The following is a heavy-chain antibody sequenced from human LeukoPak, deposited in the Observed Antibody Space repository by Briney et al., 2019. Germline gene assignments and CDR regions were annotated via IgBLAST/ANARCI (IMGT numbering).Heavy chain of an antibody. V-gene: IGHV4-34*01. CDR1: GGSFSGYY. CDR2: INHSGST. CDR3: AREGLATMIRGVIPY. D-gene: IGHD3-10*01. Sequence: SETLSLTCAVYGGSFSGYYWSWIRQPPGKGLEWIGEINHSGSTNYNPSLKSRVTISVDTSKNQFSLKLSSVTAADTAVYYCAREGLATMIRGVIPYWGQGTLVTVSS. J-gene: IGHJ4*02.